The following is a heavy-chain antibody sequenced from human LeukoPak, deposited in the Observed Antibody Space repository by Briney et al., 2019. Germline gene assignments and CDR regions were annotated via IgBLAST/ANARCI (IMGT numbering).Heavy chain of an antibody. CDR1: GYTFTKYG. D-gene: IGHD5-12*01. CDR3: ARWDRVDIAATNDDY. Sequence: ASVKVSCKASGYTFTKYGVSWVRQAPGQGLEWMAWISAYNGHTNYAQKFQDRVTLTTDTSTNTAYMELRSLTSDDTAVYYCARWDRVDIAATNDDYWGQGTLVTVSS. J-gene: IGHJ4*02. CDR2: ISAYNGHT. V-gene: IGHV1-18*01.